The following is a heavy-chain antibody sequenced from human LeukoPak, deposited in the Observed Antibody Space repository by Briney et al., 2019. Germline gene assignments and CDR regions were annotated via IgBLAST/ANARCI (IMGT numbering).Heavy chain of an antibody. CDR3: ARERRTMVRGVIITRGWFDP. D-gene: IGHD3-10*01. Sequence: ASVKVSCKASGYTFTSYAMHWVRQAPGQRLEWMGWINAGNGNTKYSQKFQGGVTITRDTSASTAYMELSSLRSEDTAVYYCARERRTMVRGVIITRGWFDPWGQGTLVTVSS. J-gene: IGHJ5*02. V-gene: IGHV1-3*01. CDR1: GYTFTSYA. CDR2: INAGNGNT.